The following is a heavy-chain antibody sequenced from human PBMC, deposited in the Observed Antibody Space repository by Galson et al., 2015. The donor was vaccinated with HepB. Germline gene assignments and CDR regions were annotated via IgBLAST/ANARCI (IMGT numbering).Heavy chain of an antibody. J-gene: IGHJ3*02. V-gene: IGHV1-46*01. CDR3: ARALDILGYCSGGSCYSEFDAFDI. D-gene: IGHD2-15*01. CDR2: INPSGGST. Sequence: SVKVSCKASGSTFTSYYMHWVRQAPGQGLEWMGIINPSGGSTSYAQKFQGRVTMTRDTSTSTVYMELSSLRSEDTAVYYCARALDILGYCSGGSCYSEFDAFDIWGQGTMVTVSS. CDR1: GSTFTSYY.